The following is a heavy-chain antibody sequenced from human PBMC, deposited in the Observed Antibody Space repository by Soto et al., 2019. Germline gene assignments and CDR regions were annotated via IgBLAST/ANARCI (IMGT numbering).Heavy chain of an antibody. D-gene: IGHD2-21*02. CDR3: ARDPSGGGDAGIDY. V-gene: IGHV3-33*01. Sequence: PGGSLRLSCAASGFTFSSYGMHWVRQAPGKGLEWVAVIWYDGSNKYYADSVKGRFTISRDNSKNTLYLQMNSLRAEDTAVYYCARDPSGGGDAGIDYWGQGTLVTVSS. CDR1: GFTFSSYG. CDR2: IWYDGSNK. J-gene: IGHJ4*02.